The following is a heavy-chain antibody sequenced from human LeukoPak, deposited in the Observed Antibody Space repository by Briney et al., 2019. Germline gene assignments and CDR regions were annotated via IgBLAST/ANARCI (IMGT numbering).Heavy chain of an antibody. CDR3: ARGVRRRELLPVFDY. CDR2: IIPIFGTA. Sequence: GASVKVSCKASGGTFSSYAISWVRQAPGQGLEWMGGIIPIFGTANYAQKFQGRVTITADESTSTAYMELSSLRSEDTAVYYCARGVRRRELLPVFDYWGQGTLVTVSS. CDR1: GGTFSSYA. J-gene: IGHJ4*02. V-gene: IGHV1-69*13. D-gene: IGHD1-26*01.